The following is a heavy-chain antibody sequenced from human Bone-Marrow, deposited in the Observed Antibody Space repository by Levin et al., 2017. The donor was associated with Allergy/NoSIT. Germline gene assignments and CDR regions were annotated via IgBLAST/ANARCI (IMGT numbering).Heavy chain of an antibody. D-gene: IGHD2-21*01. CDR1: GFTFRNYG. CDR3: AKDDYCGRAGYLACAS. CDR2: IGYDESKK. V-gene: IGHV3-30*18. J-gene: IGHJ5*02. Sequence: GGSLRLSCAASGFTFRNYGMHWVRQAPGKGLEWVAVIGYDESKKFHSESVKGRFTISRDNSKNTLFLQMDNLRGEDTALYYCAKDDYCGRAGYLACASWGQGTMVTVSS.